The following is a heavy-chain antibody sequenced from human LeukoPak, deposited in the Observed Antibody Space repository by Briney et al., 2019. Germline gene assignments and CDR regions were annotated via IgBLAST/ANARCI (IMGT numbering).Heavy chain of an antibody. D-gene: IGHD4-17*01. CDR3: ATLGSYGAYYFDY. CDR1: GYTFTGYY. V-gene: IGHV1-2*06. J-gene: IGHJ4*02. Sequence: ASVKVSCKASGYTFTGYYMHWVRQAPGQGLEWMGRINPNSGGTNYAQKFQGRVTMTRDTSISIAYMELSRLRSDDTAVYYCATLGSYGAYYFDYWGQGTLVTVSS. CDR2: INPNSGGT.